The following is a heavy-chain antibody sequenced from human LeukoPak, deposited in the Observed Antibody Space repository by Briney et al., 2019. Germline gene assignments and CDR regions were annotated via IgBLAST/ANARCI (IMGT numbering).Heavy chain of an antibody. Sequence: GRSLRLSCAASGFTFSSYAMHWVRQAPGKGLEWVAVISYDGSNKYYADSVKGRFTISRDNSKNTLYLQMNSLRAEDTAVYYCAKDLTGDNGYWGQGTLVTVSS. J-gene: IGHJ4*02. CDR1: GFTFSSYA. CDR2: ISYDGSNK. D-gene: IGHD7-27*01. CDR3: AKDLTGDNGY. V-gene: IGHV3-30*04.